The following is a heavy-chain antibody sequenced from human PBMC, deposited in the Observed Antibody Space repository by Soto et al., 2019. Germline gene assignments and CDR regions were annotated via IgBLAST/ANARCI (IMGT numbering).Heavy chain of an antibody. J-gene: IGHJ4*02. CDR1: GGTFSSYT. CDR2: IIPILGIA. V-gene: IGHV1-69*02. D-gene: IGHD1-7*01. Sequence: SVKVSXKASGGTFSSYTISWVRQAPGQGLEWMGRIIPILGIANYAQKFQGRVTITADKSTSTAYMELSSLRSEDTAVYYCARGVTGTTAPDYWGQGTLVTVSS. CDR3: ARGVTGTTAPDY.